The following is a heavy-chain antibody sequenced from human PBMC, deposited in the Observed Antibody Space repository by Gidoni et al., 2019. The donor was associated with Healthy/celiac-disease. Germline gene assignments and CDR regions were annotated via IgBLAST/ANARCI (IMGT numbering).Heavy chain of an antibody. J-gene: IGHJ3*02. CDR2: ISWNRGSI. D-gene: IGHD6-13*01. Sequence: GGLVQPGRSLRLSCAASGFTFDDYAMHWVRQAPGKGLEWVSGISWNRGSIGYADSVKGRFTISRDNAKNSLYLQMNSLRAEDTALYYCAKASGPSSTAGDAFDIWVQGTMVTVSS. V-gene: IGHV3-9*01. CDR1: GFTFDDYA. CDR3: AKASGPSSTAGDAFDI.